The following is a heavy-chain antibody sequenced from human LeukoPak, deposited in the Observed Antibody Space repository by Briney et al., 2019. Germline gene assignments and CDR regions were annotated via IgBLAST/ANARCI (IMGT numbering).Heavy chain of an antibody. J-gene: IGHJ4*02. Sequence: ASVKVSCKASGGTFSNSAISWVRQAPGQGPEWMGRILPILGITNYAQKFQGRVTMTRNTSISTAYMELSSLRSEDTAVYYCAKDRGSSSSDLFFQPIFDYWGQGTLVTVSS. CDR2: ILPILGIT. CDR3: AKDRGSSSSDLFFQPIFDY. CDR1: GGTFSNSA. D-gene: IGHD6-6*01. V-gene: IGHV1-69*04.